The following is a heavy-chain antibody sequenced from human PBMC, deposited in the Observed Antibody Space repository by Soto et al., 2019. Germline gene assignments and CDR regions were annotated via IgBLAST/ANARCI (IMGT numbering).Heavy chain of an antibody. CDR3: ARDRYCSGGSCPPVTTQYYYYCYGMDV. J-gene: IGHJ6*02. CDR1: GFTFSSYA. D-gene: IGHD2-15*01. V-gene: IGHV3-30-3*01. Sequence: PGGSLRLSCAASGFTFSSYAMHWVRQAPGKGLEWVAVISYDGSNKYYADSVKGRFTISRDNSKNTLYLQMNSLRAEDTAVYYCARDRYCSGGSCPPVTTQYYYYCYGMDVWGQGTTVTAP. CDR2: ISYDGSNK.